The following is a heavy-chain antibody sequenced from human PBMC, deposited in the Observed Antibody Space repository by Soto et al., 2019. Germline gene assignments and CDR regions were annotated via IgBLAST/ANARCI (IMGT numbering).Heavy chain of an antibody. V-gene: IGHV1-2*04. CDR3: ARAPGYSSGWLTFDY. Sequence: QVQLVQSGAEVKKPGASVKVSCKASGYTFTGYYKHWVRQAPGQGLEWMGWINPNSGGTNYAQKFQGWVTMTRDTSISTAYMELSRLRSDDTAVYYCARAPGYSSGWLTFDYWGQGTLVTVSS. CDR2: INPNSGGT. J-gene: IGHJ4*02. D-gene: IGHD6-19*01. CDR1: GYTFTGYY.